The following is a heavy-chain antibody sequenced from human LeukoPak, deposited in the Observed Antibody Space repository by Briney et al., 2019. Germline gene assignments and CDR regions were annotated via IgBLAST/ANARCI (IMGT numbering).Heavy chain of an antibody. V-gene: IGHV1-3*01. CDR3: ARDRYCSGGSCQPGRLKLDY. D-gene: IGHD2-15*01. J-gene: IGHJ4*02. CDR2: INGGNGNT. Sequence: GASVKVSCKASGYTFSTYPMNWVRQAPGQRLEWMGWINGGNGNTKYSQKFQDRVTITKDTSASTVYMELSRLRSEDTAVYYCARDRYCSGGSCQPGRLKLDYWGQGTPVTVSS. CDR1: GYTFSTYP.